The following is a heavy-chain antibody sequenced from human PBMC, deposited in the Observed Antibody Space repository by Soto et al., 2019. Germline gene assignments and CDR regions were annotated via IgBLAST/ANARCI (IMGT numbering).Heavy chain of an antibody. D-gene: IGHD3-10*01. J-gene: IGHJ4*02. CDR3: AKFGYLIPGY. Sequence: PGGSLRLSCAASGFTFSNHALSWVRQAPGKGLEWVSAISGSGGSTYYADSVKGRFTISRDNSKNTLCLQMNSLRAEDTAVYYCAKFGYLIPGYWGQGTLVTVSS. CDR2: ISGSGGST. CDR1: GFTFSNHA. V-gene: IGHV3-23*01.